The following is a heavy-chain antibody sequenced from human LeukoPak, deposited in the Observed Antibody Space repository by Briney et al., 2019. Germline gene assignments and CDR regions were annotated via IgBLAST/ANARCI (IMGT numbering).Heavy chain of an antibody. D-gene: IGHD2-2*01. V-gene: IGHV1-46*01. CDR1: GYTFTSYY. CDR2: INPSGGST. J-gene: IGHJ4*02. Sequence: ASVKVSCTASGYTFTSYYMHWVRQAPGQGLEWMGIINPSGGSTSYAQKFQGRVTMTRDTSTSTVYMELSSLRSDDTAVYYCARVNEGVYCSSTSCYARLYYFDYWGQGTLVTVSS. CDR3: ARVNEGVYCSSTSCYARLYYFDY.